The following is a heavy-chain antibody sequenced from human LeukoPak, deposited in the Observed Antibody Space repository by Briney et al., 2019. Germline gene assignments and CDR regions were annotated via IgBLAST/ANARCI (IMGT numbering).Heavy chain of an antibody. V-gene: IGHV3-23*01. Sequence: GGSLRLSCVASGFTFRSYAMSWVRQAPGKGLEWVSIISGSGVSTYYVDSVKGRFTISRGNSKNTLYLQMNSLRAEDTAVYYCAKEPASSGWFDPWGQGTLVAVSS. CDR2: ISGSGVST. J-gene: IGHJ5*02. D-gene: IGHD6-19*01. CDR3: AKEPASSGWFDP. CDR1: GFTFRSYA.